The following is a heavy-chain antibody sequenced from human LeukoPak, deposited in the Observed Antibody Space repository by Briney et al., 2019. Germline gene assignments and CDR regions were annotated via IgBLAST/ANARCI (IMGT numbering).Heavy chain of an antibody. CDR2: IYYSGST. CDR3: ARLSWELVDY. CDR1: GGSISSGGYY. J-gene: IGHJ4*02. V-gene: IGHV4-31*03. D-gene: IGHD1-26*01. Sequence: PSETLSLTCTVSGGSISSGGYYWSWIRQHPGKGLEWIGYIYYSGSTYYNPSLKSRVTISVDTSKNQFSLKLSSVTAADTAVYYCARLSWELVDYWGRGTLVTVSS.